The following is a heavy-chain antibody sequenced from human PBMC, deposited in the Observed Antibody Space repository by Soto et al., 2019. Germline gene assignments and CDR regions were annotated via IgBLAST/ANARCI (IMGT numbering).Heavy chain of an antibody. J-gene: IGHJ4*02. CDR1: GGTFSSYA. CDR2: IIPIFGTA. D-gene: IGHD2-2*02. CDR3: ASQLPSLYCTGSTSCYTGSRPLDY. V-gene: IGHV1-69*06. Sequence: ASVNVSCKASGGTFSSYAISWVRQAPGQGLEWMGGIIPIFGTANYAQKFQGRVTITADKSTSTAYMELSSLRSEDTAVYYCASQLPSLYCTGSTSCYTGSRPLDYWGQGTLVTVSS.